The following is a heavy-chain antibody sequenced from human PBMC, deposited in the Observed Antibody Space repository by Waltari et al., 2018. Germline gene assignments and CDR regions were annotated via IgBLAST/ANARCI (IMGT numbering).Heavy chain of an antibody. CDR2: SNPNSGNT. V-gene: IGHV1-8*01. CDR1: GYTFTSYD. D-gene: IGHD6-19*01. J-gene: IGHJ4*02. CDR3: ARGKDSSGWYNY. Sequence: QVQLVQSGAEVKKPGASVKVSCKASGYTFTSYDIHWVRQATGQGLEWMGWSNPNSGNTGYAQKFKGRVTMTRNTSISTAYMELSSLRSEDTAVYYCARGKDSSGWYNYWGQGTLVTVSS.